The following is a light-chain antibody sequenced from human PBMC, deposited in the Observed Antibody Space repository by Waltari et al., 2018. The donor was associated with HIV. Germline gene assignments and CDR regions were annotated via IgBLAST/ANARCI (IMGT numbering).Light chain of an antibody. Sequence: QSALTQPPSASGSPGQSVTISCTGPSTAIGSYNYVSWYQQHPGKAPKLIIYEVNKRPSGVPDRFSGSKSGDTASLTVSGLQAEDEADYYCSSYAGSNIVLFGGGTKLTVL. CDR2: EVN. CDR3: SSYAGSNIVL. CDR1: STAIGSYNY. V-gene: IGLV2-8*01. J-gene: IGLJ2*01.